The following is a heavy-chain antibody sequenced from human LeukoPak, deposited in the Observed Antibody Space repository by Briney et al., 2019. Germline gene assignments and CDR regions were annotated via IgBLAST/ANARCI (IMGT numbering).Heavy chain of an antibody. V-gene: IGHV1-2*02. CDR1: GYTFTGYY. CDR2: INPNSGGT. Sequence: GASVKVSCKASGYTFTGYYMHWVRQAPGRGLEWMGWINPNSGGTNYAQKFQGRVTMTRDTSISTAYMELSRLRSDDTAVYYCARDLHTIFGVTNWFDPWGQGTLVTVSS. D-gene: IGHD3-3*01. J-gene: IGHJ5*02. CDR3: ARDLHTIFGVTNWFDP.